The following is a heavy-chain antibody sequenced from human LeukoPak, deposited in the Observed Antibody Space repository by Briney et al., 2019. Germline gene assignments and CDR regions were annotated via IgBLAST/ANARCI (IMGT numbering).Heavy chain of an antibody. D-gene: IGHD6-19*01. CDR1: GFTFSSYE. CDR2: ISGSGDST. CDR3: ARRSGIAVAGASDY. Sequence: GGSLRLSCAASGFTFSSYEMNWVRQAPGKGLEWVSGISGSGDSTYYADSVKGRFTISRDNSKNTLYLQMNSLRAEDTAVYYCARRSGIAVAGASDYWGQGTLVTVSS. J-gene: IGHJ4*02. V-gene: IGHV3-23*01.